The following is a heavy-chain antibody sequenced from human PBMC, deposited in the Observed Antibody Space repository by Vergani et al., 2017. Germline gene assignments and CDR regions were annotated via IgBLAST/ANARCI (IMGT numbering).Heavy chain of an antibody. CDR1: AYTFSNYY. CDR3: AIGDYGILTGYRY. Sequence: QVQVVQSGAEVKKSGASVKVSCKTSAYTFSNYYMHWVRQAPGQGLEWMGIINPSGGHTNYAQKFQGRVTMTRDTSTSTVYMELSSLRSEDTAIYYCAIGDYGILTGYRYWGQGTLVTVSA. D-gene: IGHD3-9*01. V-gene: IGHV1-46*03. CDR2: INPSGGHT. J-gene: IGHJ4*02.